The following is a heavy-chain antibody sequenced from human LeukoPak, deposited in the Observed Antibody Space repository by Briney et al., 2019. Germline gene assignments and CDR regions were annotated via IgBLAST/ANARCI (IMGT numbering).Heavy chain of an antibody. V-gene: IGHV4-34*01. CDR2: INHSGST. Sequence: SETLSLTCAVYGGSFSGYYWSWIRQPPGKGLEWIGEINHSGSTNYNPSLKSRVTISVDTSKNQFALKLSSVTAADTAVYYCARGPNYDSSGYYLETITLGFDYWGQGTLVTVSS. CDR1: GGSFSGYY. CDR3: ARGPNYDSSGYYLETITLGFDY. D-gene: IGHD3-22*01. J-gene: IGHJ4*02.